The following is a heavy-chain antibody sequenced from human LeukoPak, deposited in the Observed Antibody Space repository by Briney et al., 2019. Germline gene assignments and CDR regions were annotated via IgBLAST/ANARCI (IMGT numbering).Heavy chain of an antibody. CDR1: GFTFSSYA. D-gene: IGHD2-2*02. Sequence: GESLRLSCAASGFTFSSYAMSWVRQAPGKGLEWVSSISGSGSSTYYADSVKGRFSISRDNSKNTLYLQMNSPRAEDTALYYCARARYCTSTSCYIDYWGQGTLVTVSS. V-gene: IGHV3-23*01. CDR2: ISGSGSST. CDR3: ARARYCTSTSCYIDY. J-gene: IGHJ4*02.